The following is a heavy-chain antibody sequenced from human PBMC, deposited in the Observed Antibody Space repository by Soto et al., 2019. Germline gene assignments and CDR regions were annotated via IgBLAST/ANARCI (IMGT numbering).Heavy chain of an antibody. CDR2: IYYSVST. Sequence: SEIQCVSRSVSGGYSSGYDGSWIRQPPGKGLEWIGYIYYSVSTNYNPSLKIRVTISVDTSKNHFSLKLSSVTAADTAVYYCARASRRDGYNWWGQGTLVTVSS. V-gene: IGHV4-59*01. D-gene: IGHD5-12*01. CDR3: ARASRRDGYNW. J-gene: IGHJ4*02. CDR1: GGYSSGYD.